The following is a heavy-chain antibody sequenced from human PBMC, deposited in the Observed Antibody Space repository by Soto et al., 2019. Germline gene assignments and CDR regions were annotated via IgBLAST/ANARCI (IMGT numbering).Heavy chain of an antibody. J-gene: IGHJ4*02. Sequence: GGSLRLSCAASGFTFSSYGMHWVRQAPGKGLEWVAVISYDGSNKYYADSVKGRFTISRDNSKNTLYLQMNSLRAEDTAVYYCAKSPPSTVTMIDYWGQGTLVTVSS. V-gene: IGHV3-30*18. D-gene: IGHD4-17*01. CDR3: AKSPPSTVTMIDY. CDR1: GFTFSSYG. CDR2: ISYDGSNK.